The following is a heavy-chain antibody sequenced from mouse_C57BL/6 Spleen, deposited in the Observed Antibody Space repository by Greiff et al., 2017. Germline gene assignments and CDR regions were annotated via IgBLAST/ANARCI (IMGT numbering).Heavy chain of an antibody. Sequence: VQLQQPGAELVRPGASVKMSCKASGYTFTSYWMNWVKQRPGQGLEWIGDIYPSDSGTHYNQKFKGKATLPVDPSSSTAYMHLSSLTSEDSAVYYCARGDYGIRFAYWGQGTLVTVSA. CDR3: ARGDYGIRFAY. CDR2: IYPSDSGT. CDR1: GYTFTSYW. D-gene: IGHD2-1*01. J-gene: IGHJ3*01. V-gene: IGHV1-61*01.